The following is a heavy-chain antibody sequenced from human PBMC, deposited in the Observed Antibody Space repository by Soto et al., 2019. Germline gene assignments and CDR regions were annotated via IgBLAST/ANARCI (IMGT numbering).Heavy chain of an antibody. CDR1: GFSLSTSDVG. J-gene: IGHJ4*02. Sequence: QITLKESGPTLVKPTQTLTLTCTFSGFSLSTSDVGVGWIRQPPGEALEWLALIYWDDDQRYSPSLQSRLTITNDTAINHVVLTITLMAPVDSPTYYCAHSKYRRSSFDHWGQGSLGTVSS. V-gene: IGHV2-5*02. D-gene: IGHD6-6*01. CDR2: IYWDDDQ. CDR3: AHSKYRRSSFDH.